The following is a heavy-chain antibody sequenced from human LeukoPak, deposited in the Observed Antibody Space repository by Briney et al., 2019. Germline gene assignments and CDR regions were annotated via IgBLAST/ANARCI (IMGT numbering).Heavy chain of an antibody. CDR1: GFTFSSYW. V-gene: IGHV3-7*01. Sequence: PGGSLRLSCAASGFTFSSYWMSWVRQAPGKGLEWVANIKQDGSEKHCVDSVKGRFTISRDNAKNSLYLQMNSLRAEDTAVYYCARVDMLEYQLKLYAYDIWGQGTMVTVSS. D-gene: IGHD6-6*01. CDR2: IKQDGSEK. CDR3: ARVDMLEYQLKLYAYDI. J-gene: IGHJ3*02.